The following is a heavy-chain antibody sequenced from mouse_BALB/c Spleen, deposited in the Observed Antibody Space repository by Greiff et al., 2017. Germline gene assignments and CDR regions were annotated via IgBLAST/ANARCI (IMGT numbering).Heavy chain of an antibody. Sequence: VQLKESGAELVKPGASVKLSCTASGFNIKDTYMHWVKQRPEQGLEWIGRIDPANGNTKYDPKFQGKATITADTSSNTAYLQLSSLTSEDTAVYYCARLLRPLYAMDYWGQGTSVTVSS. J-gene: IGHJ4*01. CDR2: IDPANGNT. CDR3: ARLLRPLYAMDY. V-gene: IGHV14-3*02. D-gene: IGHD1-2*01. CDR1: GFNIKDTY.